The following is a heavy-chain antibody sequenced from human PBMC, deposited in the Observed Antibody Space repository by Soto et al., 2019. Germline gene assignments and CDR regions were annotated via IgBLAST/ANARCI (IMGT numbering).Heavy chain of an antibody. CDR1: GFTFSSYA. V-gene: IGHV3-64*01. D-gene: IGHD3-3*01. Sequence: EVQLVESGGGLVQPGGSLRLSCAASGFTFSSYAMHWVRQAPGKGLEYVSAISSNGGSTYYANSVKGRFTISSDNAKNTLYLEMGSLRAEDMAVYYCAGGGYYDFWCGYYNWGQGTLVTVSS. CDR3: AGGGYYDFWCGYYN. CDR2: ISSNGGST. J-gene: IGHJ4*02.